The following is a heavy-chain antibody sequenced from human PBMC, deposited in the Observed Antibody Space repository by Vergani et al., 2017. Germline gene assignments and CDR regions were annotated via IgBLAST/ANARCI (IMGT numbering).Heavy chain of an antibody. CDR1: GYTFTSYA. CDR2: IIPIFGTA. V-gene: IGHV1-69*13. D-gene: IGHD4-23*01. Sequence: QVQLVQSGAEVKKPGASVKVSCKASGYTFTSYAMHWVRQAPGQRLEWMGGIIPIFGTANYAQKFQGRVTITADESTSTAYMELSSLRSEDTAVYYCARLTVADAFDIWGQGTMVTVSS. J-gene: IGHJ3*02. CDR3: ARLTVADAFDI.